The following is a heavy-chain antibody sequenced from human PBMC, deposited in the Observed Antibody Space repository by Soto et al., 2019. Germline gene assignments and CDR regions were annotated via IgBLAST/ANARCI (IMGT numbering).Heavy chain of an antibody. D-gene: IGHD1-1*01. CDR2: IYYSGST. V-gene: IGHV4-61*01. CDR3: ARVWNRNFDY. Sequence: PSETLSLTCTVSGGSVISGSHCFIGIRQPPGSGLEWIGYIYYSGSTNYNPSLKSRVTISVDTSKNQFSLKLSSVTAADTAVYYCARVWNRNFDYWGQGTLVTVSS. CDR1: GGSVISGSHC. J-gene: IGHJ4*02.